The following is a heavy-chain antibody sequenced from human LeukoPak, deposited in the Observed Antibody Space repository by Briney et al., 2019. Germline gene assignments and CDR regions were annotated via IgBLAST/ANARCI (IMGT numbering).Heavy chain of an antibody. CDR1: GFTFSSYS. CDR2: ISSSSSTI. D-gene: IGHD4-23*01. CDR3: AIYEYGGNGYGMDV. Sequence: GGSLRLSCAASGFTFSSYSMNWVRQAPGKGLEWVSYISSSSSTIYYADSVKGRFTVSRDNAKNSLYLQMNSLRAEDTAMYYCAIYEYGGNGYGMDVWGQGTTVTVSS. V-gene: IGHV3-48*04. J-gene: IGHJ6*02.